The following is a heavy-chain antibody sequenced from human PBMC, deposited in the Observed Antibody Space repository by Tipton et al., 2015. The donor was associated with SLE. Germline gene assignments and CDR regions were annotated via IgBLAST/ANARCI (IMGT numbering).Heavy chain of an antibody. Sequence: TLSLTCAVYGGSFSGYYWSWIRQPPGKGLEWIGEINHSGSTNYSPSLKSRVTISVDTSKNQFSLKLSSVTAADTAVYYCAGYSSSDLNWFDPWGQGTLVTVSS. D-gene: IGHD6-6*01. V-gene: IGHV4-34*01. J-gene: IGHJ5*02. CDR1: GGSFSGYY. CDR3: AGYSSSDLNWFDP. CDR2: INHSGST.